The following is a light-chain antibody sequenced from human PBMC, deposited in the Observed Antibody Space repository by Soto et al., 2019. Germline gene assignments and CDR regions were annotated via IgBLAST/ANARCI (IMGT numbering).Light chain of an antibody. CDR1: QSVDSRY. Sequence: ETVVTQSPSTLSLSPGEGATLSCRASQSVDSRYLACYQQKPGQAPRLLIHATSSMASCIPDRLSGSGSGTNFTLTIMRLEPEDFAVYDSQQYLTASYTFGQRTQVEFK. CDR2: ATS. CDR3: QQYLTASYT. V-gene: IGKV3-20*01. J-gene: IGKJ2*01.